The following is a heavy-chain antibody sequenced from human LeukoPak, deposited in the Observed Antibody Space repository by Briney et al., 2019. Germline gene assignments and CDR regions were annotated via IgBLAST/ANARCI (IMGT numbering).Heavy chain of an antibody. J-gene: IGHJ4*02. D-gene: IGHD1-26*01. V-gene: IGHV3-64*01. CDR2: INPSGSNT. Sequence: HPGGSLRLSCVASGFTFSSYAMHWVRQAPGRGLEYVSSINPSGSNTYYANSVKGRFTISRDNSKNTLFLQMGSLRPEDMAVYYCAAKYSGSYPLDYWGQGTLVTVSS. CDR3: AAKYSGSYPLDY. CDR1: GFTFSSYA.